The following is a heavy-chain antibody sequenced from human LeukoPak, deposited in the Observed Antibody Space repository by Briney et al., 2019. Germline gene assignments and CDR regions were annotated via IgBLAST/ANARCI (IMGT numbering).Heavy chain of an antibody. CDR2: LSDSGGDT. V-gene: IGHV3-21*01. Sequence: GGSLRLSCAASGFTFSSHGMHWVRQAPGKGLEWVSTLSDSGGDTYYADSVKGRFTISRDNAKNTLYLHMDSLSPEDTAVYYCARDASPGYFDLWGRGTLVTVSS. CDR1: GFTFSSHG. D-gene: IGHD2-15*01. CDR3: ARDASPGYFDL. J-gene: IGHJ2*01.